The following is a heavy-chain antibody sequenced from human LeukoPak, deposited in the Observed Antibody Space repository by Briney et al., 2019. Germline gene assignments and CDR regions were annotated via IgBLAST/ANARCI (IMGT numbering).Heavy chain of an antibody. CDR1: GGTFSSYA. CDR2: IIPILGIA. CDR3: AREEQLGALDY. D-gene: IGHD6-13*01. Sequence: AASVRVSCKASGGTFSSYAISWVRQAPGQGLEWMGRIIPILGIANYAQKFQGRVTITADKSTSTAYMELSSLRSEDTAVCYCAREEQLGALDYWGQGTLVTVSS. J-gene: IGHJ4*02. V-gene: IGHV1-69*04.